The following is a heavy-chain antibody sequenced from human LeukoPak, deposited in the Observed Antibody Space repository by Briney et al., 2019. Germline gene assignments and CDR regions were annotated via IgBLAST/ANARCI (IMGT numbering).Heavy chain of an antibody. CDR3: ARDSWIVVGPEGLDY. CDR1: GYTFTSYG. Sequence: GASVKVSCKASGYTFTSYGISWVRQAPGQGLEWMGWISAYNGNTNYAQKLQGRVTMITDTSTSTAYMELRSLRSDDTAVYYCARDSWIVVGPEGLDYWGQGTLVTVSS. D-gene: IGHD3-22*01. J-gene: IGHJ4*02. V-gene: IGHV1-18*01. CDR2: ISAYNGNT.